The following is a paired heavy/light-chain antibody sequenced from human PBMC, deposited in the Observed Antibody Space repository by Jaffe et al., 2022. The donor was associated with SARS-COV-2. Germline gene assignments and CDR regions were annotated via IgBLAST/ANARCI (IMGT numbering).Light chain of an antibody. CDR2: EVS. Sequence: QSALTQPPSASGSPGQSVTISCTGTSSDVGGYNYVSWYQQHPGKAPKLMIYEVSKRPSGVPDRFSGSKSGNTASLTVSGLQAEDEADYYCSSFAGSPYVFGTGTTVTVL. J-gene: IGLJ1*01. V-gene: IGLV2-8*01. CDR1: SSDVGGYNY. CDR3: SSFAGSPYV.
Heavy chain of an antibody. CDR2: INTKTGNP. D-gene: IGHD6-19*01. CDR1: EYTFSSYN. CDR3: ARDLSVTGTERGY. V-gene: IGHV7-4-1*02. J-gene: IGHJ4*02. Sequence: QVQLVQSGSELKKPGASVKVSCKASEYTFSSYNINWVRQAPGQGLEWMGWINTKTGNPSYAQDFTGRFVFSLDTSVSTAYLQISSLKAEDTAVYYCARDLSVTGTERGYWGQGTLVTVSS.